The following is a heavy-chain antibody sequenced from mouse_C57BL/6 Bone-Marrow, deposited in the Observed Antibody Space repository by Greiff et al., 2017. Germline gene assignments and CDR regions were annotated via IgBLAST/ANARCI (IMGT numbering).Heavy chain of an antibody. CDR2: ISSGGSYT. CDR3: ARGGSRYCDV. V-gene: IGHV5-6*02. CDR1: GFTFSSYG. Sequence: EVKLVESGGDLVKPGGSLKLSCAASGFTFSSYGMSWVRQTPDKRLEWVATISSGGSYTYYPDSVKGRFTISRENAKNTLYLQMSSLKSEDTAMYYYARGGSRYCDVWGTGTTVTVSS. J-gene: IGHJ1*03.